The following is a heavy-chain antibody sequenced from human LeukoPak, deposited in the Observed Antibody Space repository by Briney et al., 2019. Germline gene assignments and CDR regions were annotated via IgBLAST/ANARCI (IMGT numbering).Heavy chain of an antibody. CDR3: TTDLGTYYHGSQRLIPIDY. CDR2: IKSRTDGETT. V-gene: IGHV3-15*01. D-gene: IGHD3-10*01. CDR1: GFTFTNAW. Sequence: GGSLRLSCADSGFTFTNAWMSWVRQAPGKGLEWIGRIKSRTDGETTNYAEPVRGRFTISRDDSKSAVYLQMNSLKIEDTAVYYCTTDLGTYYHGSQRLIPIDYWGQGTLVTVSS. J-gene: IGHJ4*02.